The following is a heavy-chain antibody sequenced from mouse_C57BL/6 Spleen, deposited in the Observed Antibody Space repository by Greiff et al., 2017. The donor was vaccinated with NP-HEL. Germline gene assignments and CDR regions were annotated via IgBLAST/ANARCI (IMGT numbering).Heavy chain of an antibody. Sequence: EVKLMESGGGLVKPGGSLKLSCAASGFTFSDYGMHWVRQAPEKGLEWVAYISSGSSNIYYADTVKGRFTISRDNAKNTLFLQMTSLRAEDTAKYYCAGDYGNYYFDYWGQGTTLTVSS. D-gene: IGHD2-1*01. J-gene: IGHJ2*01. CDR2: ISSGSSNI. V-gene: IGHV5-17*01. CDR3: AGDYGNYYFDY. CDR1: GFTFSDYG.